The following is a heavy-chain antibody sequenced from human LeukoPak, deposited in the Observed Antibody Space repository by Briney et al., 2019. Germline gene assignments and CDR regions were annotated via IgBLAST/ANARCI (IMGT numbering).Heavy chain of an antibody. V-gene: IGHV4-39*07. CDR1: GGSISSSSYY. D-gene: IGHD3-10*01. J-gene: IGHJ4*02. CDR3: ARLDYGSASIDY. Sequence: SETLSLTCTVSGGSISSSSYYWGWIRQPPGKGLEWIGSIYYSGSTYYNPSLKSRVTISVDTSKNQFSLKLSSVTAADTAVYYCARLDYGSASIDYWGQGTLVTVSS. CDR2: IYYSGST.